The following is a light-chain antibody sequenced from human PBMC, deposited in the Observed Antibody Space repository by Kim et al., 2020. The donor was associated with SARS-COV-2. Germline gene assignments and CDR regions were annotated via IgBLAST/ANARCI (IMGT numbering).Light chain of an antibody. CDR3: SSYTDTNTLI. CDR2: DVS. J-gene: IGLJ2*01. Sequence: GQSVTISCAGTKSDIGRYNYVSWYQSHPGRAPKLLIYDVSRRPSGVPDRFSGSKSGNTASLTVSGLQAEDEADYYCSSYTDTNTLIFGGGTQLTVL. CDR1: KSDIGRYNY. V-gene: IGLV2-8*01.